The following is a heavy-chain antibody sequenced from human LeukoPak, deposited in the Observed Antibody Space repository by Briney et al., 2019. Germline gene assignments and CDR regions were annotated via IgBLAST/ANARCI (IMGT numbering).Heavy chain of an antibody. CDR1: GGSISSSSYY. J-gene: IGHJ4*02. V-gene: IGHV4-39*01. D-gene: IGHD6-13*01. CDR3: ARRIAAAASDY. Sequence: PSETLSLTCTVSGGSISSSSYYWGWIRQPPGKGLEWIGSIYYSGSTYYNPSLKSRVTISVDTSKNQFSLKLSSVTAADTAVYYCARRIAAAASDYWGQGTLATVSS. CDR2: IYYSGST.